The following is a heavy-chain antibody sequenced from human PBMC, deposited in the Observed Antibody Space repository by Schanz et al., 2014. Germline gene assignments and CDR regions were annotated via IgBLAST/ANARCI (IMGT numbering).Heavy chain of an antibody. Sequence: EVQLVESGGGLVQPGKSLRLSCAASGFTFDKYAMHWVRQAPGKGLEWVSVISWNSGTIGYADSVKGRFTISRDNAKNSLYLQMNSLRAEDTALYYCAKGRFGELSAFDIWGQGTMVTVSS. CDR1: GFTFDKYA. J-gene: IGHJ3*02. D-gene: IGHD3-10*01. V-gene: IGHV3-9*01. CDR3: AKGRFGELSAFDI. CDR2: ISWNSGTI.